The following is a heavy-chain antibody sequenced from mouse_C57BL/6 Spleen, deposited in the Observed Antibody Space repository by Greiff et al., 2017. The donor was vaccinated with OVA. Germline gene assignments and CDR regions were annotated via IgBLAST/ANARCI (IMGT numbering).Heavy chain of an antibody. V-gene: IGHV1-15*01. CDR3: TRDYSNYVGHDY. D-gene: IGHD2-5*01. J-gene: IGHJ2*01. CDR2: IDPETGGT. CDR1: GYTFTDYE. Sequence: VQLQQSGAELVRPGASVTLSCKASGYTFTDYEMHWVKQTPVHGLEWIGAIDPETGGTAYNQKFKGKAILTADKSSSTAFMGLRSLTSEDSAVYYCTRDYSNYVGHDYWGQGTTLTVSS.